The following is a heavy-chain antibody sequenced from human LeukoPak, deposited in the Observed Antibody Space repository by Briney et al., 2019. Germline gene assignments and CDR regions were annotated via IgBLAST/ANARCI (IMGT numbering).Heavy chain of an antibody. J-gene: IGHJ5*02. Sequence: GGSLRLSCAASGFTVSSNYMSWVRQAPGKGLEWVSVIYSGGSTYYADSVKGRFTISRDNSKNTLYLQMNSLRAEDTAVYYCARGAPPVPAAMGGWFDPWGQGTLVTVSS. CDR2: IYSGGST. CDR1: GFTVSSNY. D-gene: IGHD2-2*01. CDR3: ARGAPPVPAAMGGWFDP. V-gene: IGHV3-53*05.